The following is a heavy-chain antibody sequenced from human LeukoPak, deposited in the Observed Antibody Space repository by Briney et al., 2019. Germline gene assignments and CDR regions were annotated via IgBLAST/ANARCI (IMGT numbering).Heavy chain of an antibody. J-gene: IGHJ4*02. D-gene: IGHD2-21*02. V-gene: IGHV3-23*01. CDR1: GFTSTSYA. Sequence: GGSLRLSCPASGFTSTSYAMSWVRQAAGEWLEWVSAISSSGGSTYYAGSVKGRFTISRDNSKNTLYMQMNSLRPEDTAVYYCAKVGGSRGVVVTLYYFDYWGQGTLVTVSS. CDR2: ISSSGGST. CDR3: AKVGGSRGVVVTLYYFDY.